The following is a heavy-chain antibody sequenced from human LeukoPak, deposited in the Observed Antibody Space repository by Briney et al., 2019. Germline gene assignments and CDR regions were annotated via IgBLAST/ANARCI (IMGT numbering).Heavy chain of an antibody. CDR2: MSHDGSNE. Sequence: PGGSLRLSCAASGFPFSLYGMHWVRQAPGKGLEWVAHMSHDGSNEYYADSVKGRFTISRDNSKNTLYLQMNSLRADGTAVYYCAKKRPGTVTEALDYWGRGTLVTVSS. CDR3: AKKRPGTVTEALDY. V-gene: IGHV3-30*18. D-gene: IGHD2/OR15-2a*01. J-gene: IGHJ4*02. CDR1: GFPFSLYG.